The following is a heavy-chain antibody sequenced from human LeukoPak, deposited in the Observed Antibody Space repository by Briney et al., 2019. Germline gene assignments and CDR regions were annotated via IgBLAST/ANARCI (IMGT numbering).Heavy chain of an antibody. D-gene: IGHD4-23*01. J-gene: IGHJ4*02. CDR2: IYPGDSDA. V-gene: IGHV5-51*01. CDR3: ARQYYGDNSGFDY. CDR1: GYSFTTYW. Sequence: GESLKISCKGSGYSFTTYWIGWVRQMPGKGLEWMAIIYPGDSDARYSPSFQGQVTISADKSISTAYLQWSSLKASDTAMYYCARQYYGDNSGFDYWGQGTPVTVSS.